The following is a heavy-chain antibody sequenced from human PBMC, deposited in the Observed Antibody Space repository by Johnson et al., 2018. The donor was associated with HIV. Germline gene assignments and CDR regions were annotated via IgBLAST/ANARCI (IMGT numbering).Heavy chain of an antibody. Sequence: VQLVESGGGLVQPGGSLRLSCAASGFTFSSYDMHWVRQAPGKGLEWVSNINWNGGSTGYADSVKGRFTISRDNAKNSLYLQMNSLRAEDTAVYYCARDLEGIVVVPAAIGAFDIWGQGTMVTVSS. V-gene: IGHV3-20*04. CDR3: ARDLEGIVVVPAAIGAFDI. J-gene: IGHJ3*02. CDR2: INWNGGST. D-gene: IGHD2-2*01. CDR1: GFTFSSYD.